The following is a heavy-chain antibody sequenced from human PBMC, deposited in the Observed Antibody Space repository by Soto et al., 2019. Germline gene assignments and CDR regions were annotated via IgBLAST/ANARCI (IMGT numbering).Heavy chain of an antibody. D-gene: IGHD2-2*01. Sequence: GSLRLSCAASGFTFSSYSMNWVRQAPGKGLEWVSSISSSSSYIYYADSVKGRFTISRDNAKNSLYLQMNSLRAEDTAVYYCARDALYCSSTSCEEPYYYYYMDVWGKGTTVTVSS. J-gene: IGHJ6*03. CDR1: GFTFSSYS. CDR2: ISSSSSYI. V-gene: IGHV3-21*01. CDR3: ARDALYCSSTSCEEPYYYYYMDV.